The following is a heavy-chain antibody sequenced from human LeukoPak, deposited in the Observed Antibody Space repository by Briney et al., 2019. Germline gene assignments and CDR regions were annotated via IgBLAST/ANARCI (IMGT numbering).Heavy chain of an antibody. J-gene: IGHJ4*02. Sequence: GGSLRLSCVASGFTFTRVAMSWIRRPPGKGLDGVPIITATGDTAYYADSVKGRFTISRDNSRNTVYMQMDSLRAEDTAIYYCAGDRNSDWYSPLDYWGQGSQVTVSP. D-gene: IGHD6-19*01. CDR3: AGDRNSDWYSPLDY. V-gene: IGHV3-23*01. CDR1: GFTFTRVA. CDR2: ITATGDTA.